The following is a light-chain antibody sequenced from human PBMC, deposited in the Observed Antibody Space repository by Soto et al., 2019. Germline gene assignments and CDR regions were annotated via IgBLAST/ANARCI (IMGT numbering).Light chain of an antibody. CDR2: EVS. V-gene: IGLV2-14*01. CDR1: SSDVGGYKY. J-gene: IGLJ1*01. Sequence: QSALTQPASVCGSPGQSITISCTGTSSDVGGYKYVSWNQQHPGKALKLMIYEVSNRPSGVSNRFSGSKSGNTASLTISGLQAEDEADYYCSSYTSSSTYVFGTGTKVTVL. CDR3: SSYTSSSTYV.